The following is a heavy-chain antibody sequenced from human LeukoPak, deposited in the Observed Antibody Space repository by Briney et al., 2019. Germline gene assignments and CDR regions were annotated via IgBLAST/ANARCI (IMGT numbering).Heavy chain of an antibody. CDR1: GYTFTSYD. CDR2: MNPNSGNT. V-gene: IGHV1-8*01. D-gene: IGHD3-9*01. CDR3: ARVYDILTGPEYFDL. J-gene: IGHJ2*01. Sequence: GASVKVSCKASGYTFTSYDINWVRQATGQGLEWMGWMNPNSGNTGYAQKFQGRVTMTRNTSISTAYMELSSLRSEDTAVYYCARVYDILTGPEYFDLWGRGTLVTVSS.